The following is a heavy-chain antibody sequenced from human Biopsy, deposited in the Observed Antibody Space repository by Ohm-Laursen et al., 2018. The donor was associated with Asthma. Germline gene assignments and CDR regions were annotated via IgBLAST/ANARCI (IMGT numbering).Heavy chain of an antibody. CDR3: ARGEDPRPVADHLDI. V-gene: IGHV3-33*08. J-gene: IGHJ4*02. CDR2: ITTDDVHK. CDR1: GFAFNRFD. D-gene: IGHD6-6*01. Sequence: SLRLSCSASGFAFNRFDMHWVRQASGEGLEWLALITTDDVHKYNGESVRGRFSISRDNSKRTVYLHMAGLTVADTAVYFCARGEDPRPVADHLDIWGQGARVIVSS.